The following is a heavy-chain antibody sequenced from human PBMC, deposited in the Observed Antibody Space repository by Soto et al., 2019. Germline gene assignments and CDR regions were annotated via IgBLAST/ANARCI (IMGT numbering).Heavy chain of an antibody. CDR1: GYTFTSYT. D-gene: IGHD6-19*01. Sequence: ASEKVSCKASGYTFTSYTMHWVRQAPGQRLEWMGWINAGNGNTKYSQKFQGRVTITRDTSASTAYMELSSLRSEDTAVYYCARIQGIAVAGIGYWGQGTLVTVSS. CDR3: ARIQGIAVAGIGY. J-gene: IGHJ4*02. V-gene: IGHV1-3*01. CDR2: INAGNGNT.